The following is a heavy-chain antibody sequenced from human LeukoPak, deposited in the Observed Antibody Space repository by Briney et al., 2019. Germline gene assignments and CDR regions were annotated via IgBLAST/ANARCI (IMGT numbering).Heavy chain of an antibody. J-gene: IGHJ4*02. CDR3: ARAWGCSGGSCYLFFDY. CDR2: IYYSGST. Sequence: SETLSLTCTASGGSISSYYWSWIRQPPGKGLEWIGYIYYSGSTNYNPSLKSRVTISVDTSKNQFSLKLSSVTAADTAVYYCARAWGCSGGSCYLFFDYWGQGTLVTVSS. D-gene: IGHD2-15*01. CDR1: GGSISSYY. V-gene: IGHV4-59*01.